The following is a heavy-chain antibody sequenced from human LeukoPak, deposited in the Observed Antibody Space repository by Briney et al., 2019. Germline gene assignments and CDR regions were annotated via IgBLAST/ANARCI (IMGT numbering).Heavy chain of an antibody. CDR2: ISSSSSTI. CDR3: AELSITMIGGV. D-gene: IGHD3-10*02. V-gene: IGHV3-48*01. CDR1: GFTFSSYR. Sequence: GGSLRLSCAASGFTFSSYRMNWVRQAPGKGLEWVSYISSSSSTIYYADSVKGRITISSDNAKHSLHLQMNSLRAEDTAMYYRAELSITMIGGVWGKGTTVTISS. J-gene: IGHJ6*04.